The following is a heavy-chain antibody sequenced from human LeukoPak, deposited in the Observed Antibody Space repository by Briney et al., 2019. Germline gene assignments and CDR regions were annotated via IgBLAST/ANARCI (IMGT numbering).Heavy chain of an antibody. V-gene: IGHV1-2*02. CDR1: GYTFTGYY. CDR2: INPNSGGT. CDR3: ARDYGPGYDILTGYYDYYFDY. J-gene: IGHJ4*02. Sequence: ASVKVSCKASGYTFTGYYMHWVRQAPGQGLEWMGWINPNSGGTNYAQKFQGRVTMTRDTSISTAYMELSRLRSDDTAVYYCARDYGPGYDILTGYYDYYFDYWGQGTLVTVSS. D-gene: IGHD3-9*01.